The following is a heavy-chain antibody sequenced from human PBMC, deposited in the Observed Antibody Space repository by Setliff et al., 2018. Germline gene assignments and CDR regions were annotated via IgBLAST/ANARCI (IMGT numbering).Heavy chain of an antibody. CDR3: ARDRVVVLAGRRGFYFDY. CDR2: LYTSGDT. V-gene: IGHV4-4*07. CDR1: GGSISSHY. D-gene: IGHD2-15*01. Sequence: PSETLSLTCTVSGGSISSHYWTWIRQPAGKGLEWIGRLYTSGDTNYNPSLKSRVSMSLDTSKNQFSLKLSSVTAADTAVYYCARDRVVVLAGRRGFYFDYWGQGTRVTSPQ. J-gene: IGHJ4*02.